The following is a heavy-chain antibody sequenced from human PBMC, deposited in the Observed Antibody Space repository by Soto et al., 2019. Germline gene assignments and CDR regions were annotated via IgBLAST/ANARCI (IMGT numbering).Heavy chain of an antibody. J-gene: IGHJ4*02. Sequence: PSETLSLTCTVSGGSVSSNNYYWNWIRQPPGTGLEWIGEINHSGSTNYNPSLKSRVTISVDTSKNQFSLKLTSVTAADTAVYYCARDKITGLFDYWGQGTLVTV. CDR3: ARDKITGLFDY. CDR2: INHSGST. D-gene: IGHD2-8*02. CDR1: GGSVSSNNYY. V-gene: IGHV4-39*07.